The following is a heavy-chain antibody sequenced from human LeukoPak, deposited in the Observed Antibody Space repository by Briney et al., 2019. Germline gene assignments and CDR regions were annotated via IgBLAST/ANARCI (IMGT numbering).Heavy chain of an antibody. V-gene: IGHV3-23*01. CDR2: LSGSASNT. CDR3: AKEPTYYSGSGSYSHFDY. D-gene: IGHD3-10*01. Sequence: GGSLRLSCAASGFSFSSYTMSWVRQAPGKGLEWVSSLSGSASNTYYADSVKGRFTISRDNSKNTLYLQMNSLRAEDTAVYYCAKEPTYYSGSGSYSHFDYWGQGTLVTVSS. CDR1: GFSFSSYT. J-gene: IGHJ4*02.